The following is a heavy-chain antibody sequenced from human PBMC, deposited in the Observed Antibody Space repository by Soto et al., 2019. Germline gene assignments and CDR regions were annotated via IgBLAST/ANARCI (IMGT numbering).Heavy chain of an antibody. CDR3: ARGRSLLLWFGESKAHFDY. CDR2: ISYSGST. J-gene: IGHJ4*02. Sequence: SETLSLTCTVSGDSNSSYYWSWIRQSPGKGQEWIGYISYSGSTTYNPSLKSRVTISLHTSNNQFSLKLSSVTVADTAVYYCARGRSLLLWFGESKAHFDYWGQGTLVTVSS. V-gene: IGHV4-59*12. CDR1: GDSNSSYY. D-gene: IGHD3-10*01.